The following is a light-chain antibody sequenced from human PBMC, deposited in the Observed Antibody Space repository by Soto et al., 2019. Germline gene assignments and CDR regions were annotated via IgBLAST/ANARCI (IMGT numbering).Light chain of an antibody. CDR2: VVS. V-gene: IGLV2-14*01. CDR1: SSDVGGYNY. J-gene: IGLJ1*01. CDR3: SSYRSGGTFV. Sequence: QPALTQPASVSGSPGQSVAISCTGTSSDVGGYNYVSWHQQHPGKAPKVLISVVSNRPSGVSNRFSGSKSGNTASLTISGLQTEDEADYYCSSYRSGGTFVFGSGTKVTAL.